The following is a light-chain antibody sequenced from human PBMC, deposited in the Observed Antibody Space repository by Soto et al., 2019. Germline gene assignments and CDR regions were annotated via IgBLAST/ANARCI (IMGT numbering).Light chain of an antibody. Sequence: EIVLTQSPATLSLSPGERATLSCSSSQSVGTFLGWYQQKPGQAPRLIIYDASNRATGVPTRFSGTGSGTDFALTTSSVEPEDFAVYYCQPRTNWPRSFGQGTKLDIK. CDR3: QPRTNWPRS. J-gene: IGKJ2*03. CDR1: QSVGTF. CDR2: DAS. V-gene: IGKV3-11*01.